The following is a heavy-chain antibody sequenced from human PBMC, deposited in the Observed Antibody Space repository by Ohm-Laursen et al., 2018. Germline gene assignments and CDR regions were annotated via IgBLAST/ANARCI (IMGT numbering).Heavy chain of an antibody. Sequence: ESSVKVSCKASGYTFTSYDINWVRQATGQGLEWMGWMNPNSGNTGYAQKFQGRVTMTRNTSISTAYMELSSLRSEDTAVYYCARVVGESSIAPFDYWGQGTLVTVSS. V-gene: IGHV1-8*01. J-gene: IGHJ4*02. CDR3: ARVVGESSIAPFDY. CDR2: MNPNSGNT. CDR1: GYTFTSYD. D-gene: IGHD3-16*01.